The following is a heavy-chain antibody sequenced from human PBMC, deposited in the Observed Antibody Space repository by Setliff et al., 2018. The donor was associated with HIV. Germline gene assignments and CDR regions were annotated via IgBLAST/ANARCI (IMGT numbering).Heavy chain of an antibody. J-gene: IGHJ4*02. Sequence: SETLSLTCTVSGGSISTSNWWGWIRQTPGKGLEWIGYIYYSGSTNYNPSLKSRVTMSLDTSKNQFSLKLNSVTASDTAVYYCARGRGSSSSWPIDYWGQGTLVTVSS. D-gene: IGHD6-13*01. CDR3: ARGRGSSSSWPIDY. CDR1: GGSISTSNW. V-gene: IGHV4-28*06. CDR2: IYYSGST.